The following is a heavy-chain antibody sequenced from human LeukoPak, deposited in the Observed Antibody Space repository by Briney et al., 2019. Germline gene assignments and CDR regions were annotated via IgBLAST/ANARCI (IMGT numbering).Heavy chain of an antibody. CDR1: GGTFISYA. Sequence: SVKVSCKASGGTFISYAISWVRQAPGQGGEWMGGIIPIFGIANYAQKFQGRVTITADESTSTAYMELSSLRSEDTAVYYCARVRYSSSWSFDYWGQGTLVTVSS. V-gene: IGHV1-69*13. D-gene: IGHD6-13*01. J-gene: IGHJ4*02. CDR3: ARVRYSSSWSFDY. CDR2: IIPIFGIA.